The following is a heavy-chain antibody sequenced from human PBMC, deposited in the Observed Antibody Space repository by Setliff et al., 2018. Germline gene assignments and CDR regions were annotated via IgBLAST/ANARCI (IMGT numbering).Heavy chain of an antibody. V-gene: IGHV4-39*07. CDR2: IYYSGST. D-gene: IGHD5-18*01. Sequence: PSETLSLTCTVSGGSISSSSYYWGWIRQPPGKGLEWIGSIYYSGSTYYNPSLKGRVTISVDTSKNQFSLKLSSVTAADTAVYYCARDFDLEYSYGLNYWYFDLWGRGTLVTVSS. J-gene: IGHJ2*01. CDR1: GGSISSSSYY. CDR3: ARDFDLEYSYGLNYWYFDL.